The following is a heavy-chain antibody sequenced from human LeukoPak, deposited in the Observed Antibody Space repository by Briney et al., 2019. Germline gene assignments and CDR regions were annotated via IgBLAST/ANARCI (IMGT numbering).Heavy chain of an antibody. CDR3: ARVIRAAPGKGYFDY. CDR1: GFTFSTYA. J-gene: IGHJ4*02. Sequence: GGSLRLSCATSGFTFSTYALSWVRQAPGKGLEWASSISGSGASTYHADSVKGRFTISRDSSKNTLYLQMNSLRAEDTAIYYCARVIRAAPGKGYFDYWGQGTLVTVSS. CDR2: ISGSGAST. V-gene: IGHV3-23*01. D-gene: IGHD6-13*01.